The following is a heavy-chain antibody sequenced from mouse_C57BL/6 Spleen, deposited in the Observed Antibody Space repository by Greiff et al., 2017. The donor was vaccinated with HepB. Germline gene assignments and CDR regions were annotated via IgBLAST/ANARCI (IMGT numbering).Heavy chain of an antibody. CDR3: ADYSNYVGFAY. V-gene: IGHV1-4*01. CDR1: GYTFTSYT. Sequence: VKVVESGAELARPGASVKMSCKASGYTFTSYTMHWVKQRPGQGLEWIGYINPSSGYTKYNQKFKDKATLTADKSSSTAYMQLSSLTSEDSAVYYCADYSNYVGFAYWGQGTLVTVSA. D-gene: IGHD2-5*01. J-gene: IGHJ3*01. CDR2: INPSSGYT.